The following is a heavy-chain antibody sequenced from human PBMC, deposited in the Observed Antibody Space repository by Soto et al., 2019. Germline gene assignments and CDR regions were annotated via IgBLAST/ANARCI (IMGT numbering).Heavy chain of an antibody. CDR2: IYWNDEQ. V-gene: IGHV2-5*01. CDR3: AHRLPGPSGYDV. J-gene: IGHJ6*02. Sequence: QITLKESGPTLVKPTQTLTLTCTFSGCSLTSVVVGVGWIRQPPGEALEWLALIYWNDEQYYNPSLRNRLTITRDTYKNQVVLTMTNMDPVDTATYYCAHRLPGPSGYDVWCQGTTVTVSS. D-gene: IGHD6-13*01. CDR1: GCSLTSVVVG.